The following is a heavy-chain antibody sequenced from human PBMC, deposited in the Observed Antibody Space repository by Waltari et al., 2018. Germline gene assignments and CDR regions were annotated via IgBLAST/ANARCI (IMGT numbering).Heavy chain of an antibody. Sequence: QVQLMQSGAEAKRPGASVKVSCKASGYTFTDYRMHWVRQAPGQGLEWMGWIYPDSGVSKYAQKFQGWVTMTRDTSISTAYMELSRLRSDDTAVYYCARDYCNGGSCFFYYMDVWGKGTTVTVSS. CDR2: IYPDSGVS. CDR3: ARDYCNGGSCFFYYMDV. D-gene: IGHD2-15*01. CDR1: GYTFTDYR. J-gene: IGHJ6*03. V-gene: IGHV1-2*04.